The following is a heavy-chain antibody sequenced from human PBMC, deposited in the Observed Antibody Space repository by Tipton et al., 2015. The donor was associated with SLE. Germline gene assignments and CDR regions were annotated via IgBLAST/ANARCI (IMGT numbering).Heavy chain of an antibody. Sequence: TLSLTCTVSGGSISSHYWSWIRQPPGKGLEWIGYIYYSGSTNYTPSLKSRVTISVDTSKNQFSLKLSSVTAADTAVYYCARGIKGPFDYWGQGTLVTVSS. V-gene: IGHV4-59*11. D-gene: IGHD3-3*02. CDR1: GGSISSHY. CDR2: IYYSGST. J-gene: IGHJ4*02. CDR3: ARGIKGPFDY.